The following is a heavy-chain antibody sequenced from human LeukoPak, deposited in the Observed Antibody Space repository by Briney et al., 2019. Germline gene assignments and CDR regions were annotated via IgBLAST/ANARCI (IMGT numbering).Heavy chain of an antibody. CDR1: GFTFSSYA. J-gene: IGHJ4*02. V-gene: IGHV3-23*01. D-gene: IGHD6-6*01. Sequence: GGSLRLSCAASGFTFSSYAMSWVRQAPGMGLEWVSAISGSGGSTYYADSVKGRFTISRDNSKNTLYLQMNSLRAEDTAVYYCAKRGGSSFCFDYWGQGTLVTVSS. CDR3: AKRGGSSFCFDY. CDR2: ISGSGGST.